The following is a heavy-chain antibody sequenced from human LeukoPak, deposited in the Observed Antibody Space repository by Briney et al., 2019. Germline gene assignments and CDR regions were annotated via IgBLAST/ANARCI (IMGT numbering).Heavy chain of an antibody. CDR1: GGSFSGYY. D-gene: IGHD4-17*01. Sequence: SETLSLTCAVYGGSFSGYYWSWIRQPPGKGLEWIGSIYYSGSTYYNPSLKSRVTIPVDTSKNQFSLKLSSVTAADTAVYYCARRFDGDGADYWGQGTLVTVSS. CDR2: IYYSGST. CDR3: ARRFDGDGADY. V-gene: IGHV4-34*01. J-gene: IGHJ4*02.